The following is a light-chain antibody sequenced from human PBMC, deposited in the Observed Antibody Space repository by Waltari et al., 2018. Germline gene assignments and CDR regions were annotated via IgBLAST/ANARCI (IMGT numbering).Light chain of an antibody. V-gene: IGLV3-19*01. CDR3: NSRYNSGNHLV. Sequence: SSELTQDAAVSVALGQTVLITCQGDSLRNYYASWSQQKPGQPPLLVIYGKNNRPSGIPDRFSGSRSGDTASLTITGAQAEDEADYYCNSRYNSGNHLVFGGGTKLTVL. CDR1: SLRNYY. CDR2: GKN. J-gene: IGLJ2*01.